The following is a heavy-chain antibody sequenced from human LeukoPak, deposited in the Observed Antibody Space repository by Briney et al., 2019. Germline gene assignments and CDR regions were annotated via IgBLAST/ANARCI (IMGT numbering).Heavy chain of an antibody. CDR3: AREDDSWGPNNLDL. CDR1: GFTFSSYW. Sequence: PGGSLRLSCAASGFTFSSYWMSWVRQPPGKGLEWVANIKQDGSEMYYVDSVKGRFTISRDNAKESLYLQMNSLRDEDTAVYYCAREDDSWGPNNLDLWGQGTMVTVSS. D-gene: IGHD7-27*01. V-gene: IGHV3-7*01. J-gene: IGHJ3*01. CDR2: IKQDGSEM.